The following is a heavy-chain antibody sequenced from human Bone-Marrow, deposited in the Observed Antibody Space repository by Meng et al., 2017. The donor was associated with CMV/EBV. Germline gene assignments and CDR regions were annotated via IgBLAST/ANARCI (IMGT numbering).Heavy chain of an antibody. V-gene: IGHV3-9*01. D-gene: IGHD6-13*01. CDR1: GFTFDDYA. J-gene: IGHJ4*02. CDR2: ISWNSGTI. CDR3: AKDAGFPYSTSWYYFDS. Sequence: SLKISCAVSGFTFDDYAMHWVRQAPGKGLEWVSGISWNSGTIGSADSVKGRFTISRDNAKNALYLQMNSLRTEDTALYYCAKDAGFPYSTSWYYFDSWGQGTLVTVSS.